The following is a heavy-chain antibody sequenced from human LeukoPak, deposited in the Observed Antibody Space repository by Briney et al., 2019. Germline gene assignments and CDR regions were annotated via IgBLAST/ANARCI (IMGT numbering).Heavy chain of an antibody. V-gene: IGHV1-46*01. CDR3: ARDPPTYGGNSGYFDY. Sequence: GASVKVSCKASGYTFTSYYMHWVRQAPGQGLEWMGIINPSGGSTSYAQKFQGRVTMTRDTSTSTVYMELSSLRSEDTAVYYCARDPPTYGGNSGYFDYWGQGTLVTVSS. J-gene: IGHJ4*02. CDR2: INPSGGST. CDR1: GYTFTSYY. D-gene: IGHD4-23*01.